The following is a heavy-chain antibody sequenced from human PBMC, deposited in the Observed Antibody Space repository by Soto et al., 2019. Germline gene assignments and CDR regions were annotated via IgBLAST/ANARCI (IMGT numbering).Heavy chain of an antibody. CDR3: AGLYHYDSSGYYDY. D-gene: IGHD3-22*01. CDR1: GNSFTTYY. Sequence: GASVKVSCKAPGNSFTTYYMHWVRRAPGQGLEWMGIINPSGGRTTYAQKFQGRVTMTRDTSTSTFHMELSSLTSEDTAVYYCAGLYHYDSSGYYDYWGQGTLVTVSS. J-gene: IGHJ4*02. CDR2: INPSGGRT. V-gene: IGHV1-46*01.